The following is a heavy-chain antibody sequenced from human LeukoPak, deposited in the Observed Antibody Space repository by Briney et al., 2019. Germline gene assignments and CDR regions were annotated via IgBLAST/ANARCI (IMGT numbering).Heavy chain of an antibody. Sequence: SGGSLRLSCAASGFTFSSYAMSWVRQAPGKGLEWVSAISGSGGSTFYADSVKGRFTISRDNSKNTLYLQMNSLRAEDTAVYYCAKEAHDSSGYTADYWGQGTLVTVSS. J-gene: IGHJ4*01. D-gene: IGHD3-22*01. V-gene: IGHV3-23*01. CDR2: ISGSGGST. CDR3: AKEAHDSSGYTADY. CDR1: GFTFSSYA.